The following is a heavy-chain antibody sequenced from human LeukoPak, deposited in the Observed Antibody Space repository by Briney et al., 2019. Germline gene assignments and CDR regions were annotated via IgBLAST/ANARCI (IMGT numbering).Heavy chain of an antibody. V-gene: IGHV3-30-3*01. CDR1: GFTFSSYA. CDR3: ATTTLDAFDI. J-gene: IGHJ3*02. D-gene: IGHD1-26*01. Sequence: GGSLRLSCAASGFTFSSYAMHWVRQAPGKGLEWVAFISYDGGNKYYADSVKGRFSISRDNSKNTLYVQMNSLRAEDTALYYCATTTLDAFDIWGQGTMVTVSS. CDR2: ISYDGGNK.